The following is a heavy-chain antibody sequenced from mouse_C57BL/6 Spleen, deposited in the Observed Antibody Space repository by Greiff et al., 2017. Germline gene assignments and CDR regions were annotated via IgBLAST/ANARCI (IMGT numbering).Heavy chain of an antibody. D-gene: IGHD2-4*01. J-gene: IGHJ3*01. CDR3: GRGGDYGGFAY. CDR2: IYPNSGST. V-gene: IGHV1-64*01. Sequence: QVQLQQPGAELVKPGASVKLSCKASGYTFTSYWMHWVKQRPGQGLEWIGMIYPNSGSTNYNEKFKSKATLTVDKSSSTAYMQLSSLTSEDSAVYWCGRGGDYGGFAYWGQGTLVTVSA. CDR1: GYTFTSYW.